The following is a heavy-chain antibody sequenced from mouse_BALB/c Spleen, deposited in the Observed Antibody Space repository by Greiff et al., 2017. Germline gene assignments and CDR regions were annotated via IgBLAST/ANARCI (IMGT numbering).Heavy chain of an antibody. D-gene: IGHD3-2*02. CDR3: ARVLQAWFAY. Sequence: EVKLQESGPGLVKPSQSLSLTCSVTGYSITSGYYWNWIRQFPGNKLEWMGYISYDGSNNYNPSLKNRISITRDTSKNQFFLKLNSVTTEDTATYYCARVLQAWFAYWGQGTLVTVSA. J-gene: IGHJ3*01. CDR2: ISYDGSN. V-gene: IGHV3-6*02. CDR1: GYSITSGYY.